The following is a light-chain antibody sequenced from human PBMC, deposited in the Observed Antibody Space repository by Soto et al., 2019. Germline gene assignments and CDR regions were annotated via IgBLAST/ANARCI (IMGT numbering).Light chain of an antibody. CDR3: QQYGSSGT. V-gene: IGKV3-20*01. Sequence: EIVLTQSAGTLSLSPGERSTPSCRAGQSVSNNYLAWYHQKPGQAPRLLIHGASNRATGIPDRFSGSGSGTDFTLTISRPEPEDFPLYYCQQYGSSGTFGQGTKVDIK. J-gene: IGKJ1*01. CDR1: QSVSNNY. CDR2: GAS.